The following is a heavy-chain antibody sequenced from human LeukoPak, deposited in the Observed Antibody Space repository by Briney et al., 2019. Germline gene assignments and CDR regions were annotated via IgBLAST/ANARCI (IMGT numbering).Heavy chain of an antibody. CDR3: AKELPVSDYLWGTYPQGWSFDS. CDR2: IYETGSA. D-gene: IGHD3-16*02. J-gene: IGHJ4*02. Sequence: SETLSLTCSVSGGSASGTGYYWGWIRQPPGKGLEWIANIYETGSAYYSPSLKTRVTISLDAASNQVSLILKSVTAADTAVYYCAKELPVSDYLWGTYPQGWSFDSWGQGTLVTVSS. CDR1: GGSASGTGYY. V-gene: IGHV4-39*07.